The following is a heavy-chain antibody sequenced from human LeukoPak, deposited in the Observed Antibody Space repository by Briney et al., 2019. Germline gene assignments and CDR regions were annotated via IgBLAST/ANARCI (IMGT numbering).Heavy chain of an antibody. CDR1: GYTFTGYY. V-gene: IGHV1-2*04. J-gene: IGHJ4*02. CDR2: INPNNGGT. Sequence: ASVKVSCKASGYTFTGYYMHWVRQAPGQGLEWMGWINPNNGGTNYAQKFQGWVTMTRDTSISTAYMELSRLRSDDTAVYYCARGNDCTNGVCYYYFDYWGQGTLVTVSS. CDR3: ARGNDCTNGVCYYYFDY. D-gene: IGHD2-8*01.